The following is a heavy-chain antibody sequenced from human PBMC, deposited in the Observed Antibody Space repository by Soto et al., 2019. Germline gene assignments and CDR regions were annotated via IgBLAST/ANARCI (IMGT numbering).Heavy chain of an antibody. V-gene: IGHV3-23*01. D-gene: IGHD3-16*01. J-gene: IGHJ4*02. Sequence: GGSLRLSCAASAFTFTGYGMHWVRQAPGKGLEWVSLVSATAGNTYYTDSVKGRFTISRDNSRNTVYLQMNSLRADDTAVYYCAKDRLAGGFDYWGQGTPVTVSS. CDR1: AFTFTGYG. CDR3: AKDRLAGGFDY. CDR2: VSATAGNT.